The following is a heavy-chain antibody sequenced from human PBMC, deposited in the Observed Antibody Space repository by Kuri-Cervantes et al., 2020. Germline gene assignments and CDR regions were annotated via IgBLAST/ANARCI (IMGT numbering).Heavy chain of an antibody. CDR2: ISSSGSTI. CDR3: ARDTVPAAISYYMDV. D-gene: IGHD2-2*02. V-gene: IGHV3-48*03. CDR1: GFTFSSYE. J-gene: IGHJ6*03. Sequence: GESLKISCAAPGFTFSSYEMNWVRQAPGKGLEWVSYISSSGSTIYYADSVKGRFTISRDNAKNSLYLQMNSLRAEDTAVYYCARDTVPAAISYYMDVWGKGTTVTVSS.